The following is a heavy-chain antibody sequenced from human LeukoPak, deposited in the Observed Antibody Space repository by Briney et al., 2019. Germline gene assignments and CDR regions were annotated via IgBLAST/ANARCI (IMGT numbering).Heavy chain of an antibody. V-gene: IGHV3-7*01. CDR1: GFSFSSYW. D-gene: IGHD2-21*01. J-gene: IGHJ4*02. CDR2: IKQDGSEK. CDR3: ARVEVVMAAYFDY. Sequence: GGSLRLSCAASGFSFSSYWMSWVRQAPGKGLEWVANIKQDGSEKYYVDSVKGRFTISRDNAKNSLYLQMNSLRAEDTAVYYCARVEVVMAAYFDYWGQGTLVTVSS.